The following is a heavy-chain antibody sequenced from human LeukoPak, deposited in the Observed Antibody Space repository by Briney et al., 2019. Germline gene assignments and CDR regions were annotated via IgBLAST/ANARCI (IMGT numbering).Heavy chain of an antibody. CDR3: ARDQRNYYDSSGYYEGARAFDV. J-gene: IGHJ3*01. CDR1: GYTFTSYY. V-gene: IGHV1-46*01. D-gene: IGHD3-22*01. Sequence: ASVKVSCKASGYTFTSYYMHWVRQAPGQGLEWMGIINPSGGSTSYAQKFQGRVTMTRDTSTSTVYMELSSLRSEDTAVYYCARDQRNYYDSSGYYEGARAFDVWGQGTMVTVSS. CDR2: INPSGGST.